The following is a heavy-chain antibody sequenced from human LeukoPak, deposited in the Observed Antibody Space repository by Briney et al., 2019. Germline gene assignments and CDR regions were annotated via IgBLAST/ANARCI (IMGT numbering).Heavy chain of an antibody. D-gene: IGHD2-2*01. Sequence: GGSLRLSCAASGFTVSINYMSWVRRAPGRGLEWVSVIYSGGNTYYADSVKGRFTISRDNSKNTVYLQMNSLRAEDTAVYYCARGETSSYDYWGQGTLVTVSS. CDR3: ARGETSSYDY. J-gene: IGHJ4*02. CDR2: IYSGGNT. CDR1: GFTVSINY. V-gene: IGHV3-53*01.